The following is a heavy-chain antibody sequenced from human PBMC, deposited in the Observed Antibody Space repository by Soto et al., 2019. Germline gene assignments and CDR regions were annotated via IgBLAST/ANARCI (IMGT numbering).Heavy chain of an antibody. Sequence: QVQLVESGGGVVQPGRSLRLSCAASGFTFSSYGMHWVRQAPGKGLEWVAVISYDGSNKYYADSVKGRFTISRDNSKNTLXXXXXXXXXXXXXXXYXXXWXGELXYQGPGQAFDYWGQGTLVTVSS. CDR3: XXWXGELXYQGPGQAFDY. CDR1: GFTFSSYG. D-gene: IGHD3-10*01. J-gene: IGHJ4*02. V-gene: IGHV3-30*03. CDR2: ISYDGSNK.